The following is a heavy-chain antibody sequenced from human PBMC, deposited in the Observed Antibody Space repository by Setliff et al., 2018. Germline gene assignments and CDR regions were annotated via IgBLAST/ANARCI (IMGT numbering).Heavy chain of an antibody. CDR3: AKEPAVSLTEAVRRSYYDYALDV. D-gene: IGHD3-10*01. Sequence: AASVKVSCKASGFTFTYFGISWVRLAPGQGLEWMGWISGHNGKTMYAQKFQDRVVMTTDTDTGTAYMELRSLRFDDSAIYYCAKEPAVSLTEAVRRSYYDYALDVWGQGTTVTVSS. J-gene: IGHJ6*02. V-gene: IGHV1-18*01. CDR2: ISGHNGKT. CDR1: GFTFTYFG.